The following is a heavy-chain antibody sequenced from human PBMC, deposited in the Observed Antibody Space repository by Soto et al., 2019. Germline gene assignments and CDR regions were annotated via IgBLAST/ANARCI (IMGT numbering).Heavy chain of an antibody. D-gene: IGHD6-13*01. CDR3: ARSSGGSSWYPPDY. Sequence: QVQLVESGGGVVHPGRSLRLSCAASGFTFSSYGMQWVRQSPGEGPEWVAIVANDGSNQYYAESVKGRFTISRDNSKTTVFLEMDSLRHEDTAVYYCARSSGGSSWYPPDYWGQGTLVTVSS. J-gene: IGHJ4*02. CDR2: VANDGSNQ. V-gene: IGHV3-30*03. CDR1: GFTFSSYG.